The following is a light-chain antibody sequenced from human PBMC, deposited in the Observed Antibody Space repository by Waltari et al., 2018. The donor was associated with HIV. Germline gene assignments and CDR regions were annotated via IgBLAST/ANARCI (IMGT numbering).Light chain of an antibody. J-gene: IGLJ3*02. CDR2: RND. CDR1: SSSIGSGY. CDR3: GAWNGSPSGPV. V-gene: IGLV1-47*01. Sequence: QSVLTQPPSVSGAPGQRVTVSCSGSSSSIGSGYVCWYQQLPGAAPKLVIYRNDQRPSGVPDRFYGSKSGTSASLAISGLRSEDEAVYYCGAWNGSPSGPVFGGGTKLTVL.